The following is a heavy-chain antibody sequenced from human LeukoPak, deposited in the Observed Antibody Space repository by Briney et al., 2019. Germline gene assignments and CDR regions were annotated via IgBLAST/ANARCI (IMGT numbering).Heavy chain of an antibody. V-gene: IGHV3-48*02. Sequence: PGGSLRLSCAASGFTFSRYSMNWGRQAPGKGLEWLSYISSSSSTIYYADSVKGRFTISRDNAKNSLYLQMNSLRDEDTAVYYCARDNIRSLDYWGQGTLVTVSS. CDR3: ARDNIRSLDY. CDR2: ISSSSSTI. J-gene: IGHJ4*02. D-gene: IGHD1-14*01. CDR1: GFTFSRYS.